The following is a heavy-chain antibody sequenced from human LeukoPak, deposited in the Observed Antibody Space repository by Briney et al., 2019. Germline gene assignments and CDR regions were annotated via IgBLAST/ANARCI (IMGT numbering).Heavy chain of an antibody. D-gene: IGHD4-17*01. CDR2: IYSGGST. CDR3: ARDRPNVVRGDYVR. Sequence: PGGSLRLSCAVSGFTVSSNYMSWVRQAPGKGLEWVSVIYSGGSTYYADSVKGRFTISRDNSKNTLYLQMNSLRAEDTAVYYCARDRPNVVRGDYVRWGQGTLVTVSS. J-gene: IGHJ1*01. CDR1: GFTVSSNY. V-gene: IGHV3-53*01.